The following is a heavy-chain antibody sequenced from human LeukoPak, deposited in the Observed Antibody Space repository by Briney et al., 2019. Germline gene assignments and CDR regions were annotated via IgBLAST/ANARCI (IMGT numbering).Heavy chain of an antibody. CDR3: AREEDSSSSCFDY. Sequence: GGSLRLSCAASGFTYSSYAMHWVRQAPGKGLEWVAVISYDGSNKYYADSVKGRFTISRDNSKNTLYLQMNSLRAEDTAVYYCAREEDSSSSCFDYWGQGTLVTVSS. D-gene: IGHD6-6*01. CDR2: ISYDGSNK. CDR1: GFTYSSYA. V-gene: IGHV3-30-3*01. J-gene: IGHJ4*02.